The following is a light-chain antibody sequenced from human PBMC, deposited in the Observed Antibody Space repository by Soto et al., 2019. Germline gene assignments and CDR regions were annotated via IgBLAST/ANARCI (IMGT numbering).Light chain of an antibody. CDR1: QSVSTN. CDR3: HQYNNWPVT. Sequence: EIVMTQSPATLSVSPGERATLSCRASQSVSTNLPWYQQKPGQAPRLLIYGASTRATVVPARFSGSGSGTEFTLTISSLQSEDFAVYFCHQYNNWPVTFGGGTKVEIK. J-gene: IGKJ4*01. V-gene: IGKV3-15*01. CDR2: GAS.